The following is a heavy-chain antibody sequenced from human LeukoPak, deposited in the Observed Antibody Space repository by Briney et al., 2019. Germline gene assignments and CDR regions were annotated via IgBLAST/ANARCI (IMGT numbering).Heavy chain of an antibody. CDR3: TTDPTHI. J-gene: IGHJ3*02. V-gene: IGHV3-15*01. CDR1: GGSFSGYY. Sequence: PSETLSLTCAVYGGSFSGYYWSWIRQPPGKGLEWVGRIKSKTDGGTTDYAAPVKGRFTISRDDSKNTLYLQMNSLKTEDTAVYYCTTDPTHIWGQGTMVTVSS. CDR2: IKSKTDGGTT.